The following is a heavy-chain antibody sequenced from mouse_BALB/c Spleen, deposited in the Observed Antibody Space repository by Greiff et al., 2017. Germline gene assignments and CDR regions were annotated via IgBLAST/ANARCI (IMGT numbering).Heavy chain of an antibody. CDR1: GFTFSSFG. J-gene: IGHJ2*01. Sequence: EVQLVESGGGLVQPGGSRKLSCAASGFTFSSFGMHWVRQAPEKGLEWVAYISSGSSTIYYADTVKGRFTISRDNPKNTLFLQMTSLRSEDTAMYYCARGGNWADYWGQGTTLTVSS. CDR2: ISSGSSTI. D-gene: IGHD4-1*01. V-gene: IGHV5-17*02. CDR3: ARGGNWADY.